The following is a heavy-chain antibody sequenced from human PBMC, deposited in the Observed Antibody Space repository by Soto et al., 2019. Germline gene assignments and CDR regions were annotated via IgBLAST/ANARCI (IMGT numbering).Heavy chain of an antibody. CDR1: GHTLTELS. CDR3: ARDPVGGNWFDP. D-gene: IGHD1-26*01. J-gene: IGHJ5*02. V-gene: IGHV1-24*01. CDR2: FDPEDGEI. Sequence: ASVKVSCKISGHTLTELSVHWVRQAPGKGLEWMGGFDPEDGEIIHAQKFQGRVTMTEDTSADSAYMEVSSLRSDDTAVYYCARDPVGGNWFDPWG.